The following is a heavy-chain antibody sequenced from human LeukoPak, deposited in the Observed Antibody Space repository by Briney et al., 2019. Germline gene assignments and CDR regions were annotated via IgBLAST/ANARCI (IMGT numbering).Heavy chain of an antibody. J-gene: IGHJ4*02. D-gene: IGHD2-15*01. CDR3: AKDIGYCSGGSCYPYHFDY. CDR2: ISWNSGRI. CDR1: GFTFGDYA. V-gene: IGHV3-9*01. Sequence: GGSLRLSCAASGFTFGDYAMHWVRQAPGEGLERVSGISWNSGRIGYEDSVKGRFTIFRDNAKNSLYLQMNSLRAEDAALYYCAKDIGYCSGGSCYPYHFDYWGQGTLVTVSS.